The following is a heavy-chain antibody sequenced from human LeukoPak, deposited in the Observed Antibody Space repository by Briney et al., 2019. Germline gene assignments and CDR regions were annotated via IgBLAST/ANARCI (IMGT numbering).Heavy chain of an antibody. CDR2: ISSSSNYI. CDR3: ARDSMGRHDYGDSEPYYYYYGMDV. Sequence: GGSLRLSCAASGFTFSSYSMNWVRQAPGKGLEWVSFISSSSNYIYYADSVKGRFIVSRDNAKNSLYLQMNSLRAEDTAVYYCARDSMGRHDYGDSEPYYYYYGMDVWGQGTTVTVSS. D-gene: IGHD4-17*01. V-gene: IGHV3-21*01. J-gene: IGHJ6*02. CDR1: GFTFSSYS.